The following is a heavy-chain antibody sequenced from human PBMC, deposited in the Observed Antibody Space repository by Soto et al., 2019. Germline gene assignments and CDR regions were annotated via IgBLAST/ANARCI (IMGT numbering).Heavy chain of an antibody. CDR2: IYYSGST. CDR3: ARVTRTWYYFDY. CDR1: GGSISSGGYY. V-gene: IGHV4-31*03. J-gene: IGHJ4*02. D-gene: IGHD2-21*02. Sequence: SETLSLTSTVSGGSISSGGYYWSWIRQHPGKGLEWIGYIYYSGSTYNNPSLKTRVTRSVDTSKNQFSLNLSSVTAADTAVYYCARVTRTWYYFDYWGQGVLVTVSS.